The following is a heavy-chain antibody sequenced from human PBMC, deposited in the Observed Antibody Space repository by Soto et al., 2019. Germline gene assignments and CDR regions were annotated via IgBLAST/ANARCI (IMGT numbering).Heavy chain of an antibody. Sequence: SETLSLTCSVSGYYISRGYYWGWIRQPPGKDLEWLGSVFHGGNTYDNPSLKSPVTISLDTSKNQFSLRLASVTAADTALYYRVRTTVTTGRVYFDYWGQGILVTVSS. J-gene: IGHJ4*02. CDR2: VFHGGNT. CDR1: GYYISRGYY. V-gene: IGHV4-38-2*01. D-gene: IGHD4-17*01. CDR3: VRTTVTTGRVYFDY.